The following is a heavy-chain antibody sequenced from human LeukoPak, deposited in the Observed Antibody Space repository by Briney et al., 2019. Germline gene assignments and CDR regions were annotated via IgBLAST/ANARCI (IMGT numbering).Heavy chain of an antibody. Sequence: GGSLRLSCAASGFTFSSYSMNWVRQAPGKGLEWVSSISSSSSYIYYADSVKGRFTISRDNAKNSLYLQMNSLRAEDTAVYYCARGIMGSGYYPDALDIWGQGTMVTVSS. J-gene: IGHJ3*02. CDR2: ISSSSSYI. D-gene: IGHD3-22*01. CDR1: GFTFSSYS. CDR3: ARGIMGSGYYPDALDI. V-gene: IGHV3-21*04.